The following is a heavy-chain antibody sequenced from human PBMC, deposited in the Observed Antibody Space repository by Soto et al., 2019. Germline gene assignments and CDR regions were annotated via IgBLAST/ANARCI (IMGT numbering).Heavy chain of an antibody. J-gene: IGHJ3*01. CDR2: ISWDGGST. Sequence: PGGSLRLSCAASGFTFDDYAMHWVRQAPGKGLEWVSLISWDGGSTYYADSVKGRLTISRDNSKNSLYLQMNSLRAEDTALYYCAKEGSVTDAFDVWGQGTMVTVSS. CDR1: GFTFDDYA. V-gene: IGHV3-43D*04. D-gene: IGHD2-21*02. CDR3: AKEGSVTDAFDV.